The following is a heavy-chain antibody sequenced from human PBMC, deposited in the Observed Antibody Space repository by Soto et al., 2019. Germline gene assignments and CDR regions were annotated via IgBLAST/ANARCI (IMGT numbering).Heavy chain of an antibody. V-gene: IGHV3-21*01. Sequence: PGGSLRLSCVASGFTFTSYSMNWVRQAPGKGLEWVSSISDGSDYIVYADSMKGRFTISRDNAKNSLYLEMNSLRAEDTAVYFCARNDEGGSRRCGQGTLVTVSS. CDR1: GFTFTSYS. CDR2: ISDGSDYI. D-gene: IGHD2-2*01. J-gene: IGHJ4*02. CDR3: ARNDEGGSRR.